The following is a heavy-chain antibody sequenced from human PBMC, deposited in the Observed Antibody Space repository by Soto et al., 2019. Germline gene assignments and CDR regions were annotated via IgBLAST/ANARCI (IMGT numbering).Heavy chain of an antibody. CDR3: ARGGGIVVVPAAINYYYYGMDV. J-gene: IGHJ6*02. V-gene: IGHV4-59*01. CDR1: GGSISSYY. Sequence: SETLSLTCTVSGGSISSYYWSWIRQPPGKGLEWIGYIHYSGSTNYNPSLKSRVTISVDTSKNQFSLKLSSVTAAGTAVYYCARGGGIVVVPAAINYYYYGMDVWGQGTTVTVS. D-gene: IGHD2-2*01. CDR2: IHYSGST.